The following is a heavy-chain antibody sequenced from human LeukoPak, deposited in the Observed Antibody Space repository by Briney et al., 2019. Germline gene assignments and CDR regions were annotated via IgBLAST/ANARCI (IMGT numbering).Heavy chain of an antibody. Sequence: GGSLRPSCAASGFTFSDYYMSWIRQAPGKGLGWVSYISSSGSTIYYADSVKGRFTISRDNAKNSLYLQMNSLRAEDTAVYYCARISYLGSYSDYWGQGTLVTVSS. J-gene: IGHJ4*02. D-gene: IGHD7-27*01. CDR3: ARISYLGSYSDY. CDR1: GFTFSDYY. V-gene: IGHV3-11*04. CDR2: ISSSGSTI.